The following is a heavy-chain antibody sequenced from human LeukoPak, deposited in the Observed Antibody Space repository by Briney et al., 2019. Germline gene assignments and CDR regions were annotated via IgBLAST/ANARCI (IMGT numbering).Heavy chain of an antibody. J-gene: IGHJ4*02. CDR2: ISVSGVST. V-gene: IGHV3-23*01. Sequence: GGSLRLSCAASGSTFTNYAMSWVRQAPGKGLEWVSAISVSGVSTYYADSVKGRFTISRDNSKNTLYLQMISLRAEDTAVYYCAKSSAARQGTAFDCWGQGTLVTVSS. CDR1: GSTFTNYA. D-gene: IGHD6-13*01. CDR3: AKSSAARQGTAFDC.